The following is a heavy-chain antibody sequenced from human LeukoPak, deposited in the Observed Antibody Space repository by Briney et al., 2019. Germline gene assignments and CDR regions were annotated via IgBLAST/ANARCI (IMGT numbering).Heavy chain of an antibody. J-gene: IGHJ4*02. CDR2: IYTSGST. CDR1: GGSISSGSYY. D-gene: IGHD2/OR15-2a*01. V-gene: IGHV4-61*02. Sequence: SETLSLTCTVSGGSISSGSYYWSWIRQPAGKGLGWIGRIYTSGSTNYNPSLKSRVTISVDTSKNQFSLKLSSVTAADTAVYYCASLGYYDYWGQGTLVTVSS. CDR3: ASLGYYDY.